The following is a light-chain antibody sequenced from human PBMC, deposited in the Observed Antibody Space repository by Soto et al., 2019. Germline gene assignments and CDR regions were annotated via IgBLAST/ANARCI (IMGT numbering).Light chain of an antibody. CDR1: QSVGSN. V-gene: IGKV3-15*01. J-gene: IGKJ2*02. CDR2: GAS. CDR3: QQYYNWPPGT. Sequence: EIVMTQSPATLSVSPGERATLSCRASQSVGSNLAWYQQKPGQAPRLLIYGASTRATGIPATFSGSGSGTEFTLTISSLHSEDFAVYYCQQYYNWPPGTFGQGTKLEIK.